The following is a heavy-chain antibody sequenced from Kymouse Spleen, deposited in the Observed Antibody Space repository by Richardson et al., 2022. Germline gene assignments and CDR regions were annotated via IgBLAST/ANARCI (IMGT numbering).Heavy chain of an antibody. CDR2: IYSGGST. J-gene: IGHJ6*02. V-gene: IGHV3-53*01. D-gene: IGHD3-10*01,IGHD4-17*01,IGHD4-23*01. CDR3: ARDRGSLRGYYYYGMDV. Sequence: EVQLVESGGGLIQPGGSLRLSCAASGFTVSSNYMSWVRQAPGKGLEWVSVIYSGGSTYYADSVKGRFTISRDNSKNTLYLQMNSLRAEDTAVYYCARDRGSLRGYYYYGMDVWGQGTTVTVSS. CDR1: GFTVSSNY.